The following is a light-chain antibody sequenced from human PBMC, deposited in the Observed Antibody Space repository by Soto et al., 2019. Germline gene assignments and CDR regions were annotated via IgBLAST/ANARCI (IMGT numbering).Light chain of an antibody. CDR1: QSISSW. Sequence: DIQMTQSPSTLSASVGDRVTITCRASQSISSWLAWYQQKPGKVPNLLIYKASNLKSGVPSRFSGSESGTEFTLTISSLQPDDLATYYCQQYSSDWTFGQGTKVEIK. CDR3: QQYSSDWT. CDR2: KAS. V-gene: IGKV1-5*03. J-gene: IGKJ1*01.